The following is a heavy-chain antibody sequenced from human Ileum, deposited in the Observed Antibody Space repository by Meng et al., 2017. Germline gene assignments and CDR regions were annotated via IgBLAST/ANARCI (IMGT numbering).Heavy chain of an antibody. CDR2: ISGSGGST. CDR3: AKKACESTTCYRWYY. Sequence: GGSLRLSCAASGFTLSNYDMSWVRQAPGKGLEWVSVISGSGGSTYYTDSVKGRFTISRDSSKNTLYLQMNSLRAEDTAVYYCAKKACESTTCYRWYYWGHGTQVTVSS. CDR1: GFTLSNYD. D-gene: IGHD2-2*02. V-gene: IGHV3-23*01. J-gene: IGHJ4*01.